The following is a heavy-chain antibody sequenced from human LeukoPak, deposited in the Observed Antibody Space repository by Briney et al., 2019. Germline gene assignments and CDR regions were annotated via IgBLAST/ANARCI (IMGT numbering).Heavy chain of an antibody. Sequence: PSETLSLTCTVSGGSISSSSYYWGWIRQPPGKGLEWIGSIYYSGSTYYNPSLKSRVTISVDTSKNQFSLKLRSLTAADTAVYFCAGDPYCGGDCWGYWGQGALVTVSS. V-gene: IGHV4-39*07. CDR3: AGDPYCGGDCWGY. D-gene: IGHD2-21*02. CDR2: IYYSGST. J-gene: IGHJ4*02. CDR1: GGSISSSSYY.